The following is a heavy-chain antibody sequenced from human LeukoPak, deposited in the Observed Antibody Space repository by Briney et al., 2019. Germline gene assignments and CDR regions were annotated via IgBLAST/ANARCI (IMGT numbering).Heavy chain of an antibody. J-gene: IGHJ4*02. Sequence: GGSLRLSCVASGFTFSSDFMHWIRQAPGEGLMWVSQISGDETYTNYADSVKGRFTISRDNAKNTLYLQMNSLGAEDTAVYYCARDGDGYNPLDYWGQGTLVTVSS. CDR3: ARDGDGYNPLDY. D-gene: IGHD5-24*01. CDR1: GFTFSSDF. V-gene: IGHV3-74*01. CDR2: ISGDETYT.